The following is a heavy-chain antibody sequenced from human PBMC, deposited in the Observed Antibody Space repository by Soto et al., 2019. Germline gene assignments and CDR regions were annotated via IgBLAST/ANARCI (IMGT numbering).Heavy chain of an antibody. CDR2: IYHSGSS. Sequence: PSETLSLTCTVSGGSISSYYWSWIRQPPGKGLEWIGYIYHSGSSNYNPSLKSRVTILLDTSKNQLSLKLSSVTAADTAVYYCARDSSRWSYFDYWGQGTLVTVSS. D-gene: IGHD6-13*01. CDR3: ARDSSRWSYFDY. J-gene: IGHJ4*02. V-gene: IGHV4-59*12. CDR1: GGSISSYY.